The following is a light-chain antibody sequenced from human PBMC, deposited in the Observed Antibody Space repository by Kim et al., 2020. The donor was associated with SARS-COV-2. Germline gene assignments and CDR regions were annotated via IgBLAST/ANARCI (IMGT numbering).Light chain of an antibody. J-gene: IGLJ3*02. Sequence: PWLTISCTATNISVGSCTYVSRYQQLPGKAPKLLFFDVSYRPSGVSYPFSGSRSGDTASLTISGLQTADEADYYCSSCKGLNTLTFGGGTKLTVL. CDR2: DVS. V-gene: IGLV2-14*03. CDR3: SSCKGLNTLT. CDR1: NISVGSCTY.